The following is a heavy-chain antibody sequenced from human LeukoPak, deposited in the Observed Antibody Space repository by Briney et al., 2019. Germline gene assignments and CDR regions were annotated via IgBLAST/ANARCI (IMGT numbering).Heavy chain of an antibody. CDR2: INHSGST. J-gene: IGHJ4*02. V-gene: IGHV4-34*01. CDR1: GGSFSGYY. D-gene: IGHD3-10*01. CDR3: ARMSMDRGVISDY. Sequence: SETLSLTCAVYGGSFSGYYWSWIRQPPGKGLEWIGEINHSGSTNYNPSLKSRVTISVDTSKNQFSLKLSSVTAADTAVYYCARMSMDRGVISDYWGQGTLVTVSS.